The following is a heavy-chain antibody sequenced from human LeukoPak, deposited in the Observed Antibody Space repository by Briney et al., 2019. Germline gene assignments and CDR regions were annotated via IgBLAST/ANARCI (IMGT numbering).Heavy chain of an antibody. CDR2: IYYSGST. Sequence: ETLSLTCTVSGGSISSYYWSWIRQPPGKGLEWIGYIYYSGSTNYNPSLKGRVTISVDTSKNQFSLKLSSVTAADTAVYYCARSGIGDNYYYMDVWGKGTTVTVSS. J-gene: IGHJ6*03. D-gene: IGHD3-16*01. CDR3: ARSGIGDNYYYMDV. CDR1: GGSISSYY. V-gene: IGHV4-59*01.